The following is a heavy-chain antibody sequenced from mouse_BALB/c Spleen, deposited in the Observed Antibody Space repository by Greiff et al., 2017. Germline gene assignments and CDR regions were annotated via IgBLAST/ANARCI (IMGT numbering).Heavy chain of an antibody. J-gene: IGHJ3*01. Sequence: QVQLQQSGPGLVAPSQSLSISCTASGFSLTSYGVHWVRQPPGKGLEWLGVIWAGGSTNYNSARMSRLSISKDNSKSQVFLNMNILQTDDTAMYYCARDFGLGRIAYWGQGTLVTVSA. CDR2: IWAGGST. V-gene: IGHV2-9*02. CDR1: GFSLTSYG. CDR3: ARDFGLGRIAY. D-gene: IGHD4-1*01.